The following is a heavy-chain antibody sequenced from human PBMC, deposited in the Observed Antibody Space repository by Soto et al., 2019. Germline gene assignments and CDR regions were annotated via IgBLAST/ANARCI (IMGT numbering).Heavy chain of an antibody. V-gene: IGHV3-30-3*01. Sequence: GGSLRLSCAASGFTFSSYAMHWVRQAPGKGLEWVAVISYDGSNKYYADSVKGRFTISRDNSKNTLYLQMNSLRAEDTAVYYCARDRDDFWSGYPYCIDVWGQGTTVTVSS. CDR1: GFTFSSYA. CDR2: ISYDGSNK. J-gene: IGHJ6*02. CDR3: ARDRDDFWSGYPYCIDV. D-gene: IGHD3-3*01.